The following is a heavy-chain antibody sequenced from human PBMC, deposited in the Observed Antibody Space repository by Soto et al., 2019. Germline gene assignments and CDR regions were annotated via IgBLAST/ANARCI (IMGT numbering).Heavy chain of an antibody. CDR1: GFSLSTSGVG. Sequence: QITLKESGPTLVKPTQTLTLTCTFSGFSLSTSGVGVGWIRQPPGKALEWLALIYWDDDKRYSPSLKSRLTITKDTSKNQVVLTMTNMDPVDTATYYCAHYFYADYEGNWFDPWGQGTLVTVSS. CDR3: AHYFYADYEGNWFDP. V-gene: IGHV2-5*02. CDR2: IYWDDDK. J-gene: IGHJ5*02. D-gene: IGHD4-17*01.